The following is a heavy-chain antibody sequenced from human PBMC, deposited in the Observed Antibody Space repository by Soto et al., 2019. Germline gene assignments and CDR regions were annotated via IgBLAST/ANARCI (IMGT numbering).Heavy chain of an antibody. D-gene: IGHD2-15*01. CDR3: PRGVASGVDS. CDR2: IVPITGMT. J-gene: IGHJ4*02. Sequence: QVQLVQSGAEVKKPGSSVRVSCTPSGGTFSSYTISWVRRAPGQGLEWMVRIVPITGMTRYAQKFQGRLTITAVTSTTTACLGLSSLTSEDSAVYFFPRGVASGVDSWGQGTKVTVSS. V-gene: IGHV1-69*02. CDR1: GGTFSSYT.